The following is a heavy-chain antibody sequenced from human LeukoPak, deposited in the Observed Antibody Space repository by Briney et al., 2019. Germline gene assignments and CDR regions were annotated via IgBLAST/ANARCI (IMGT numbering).Heavy chain of an antibody. CDR1: GFTFSSYS. V-gene: IGHV3-21*04. J-gene: IGHJ5*02. D-gene: IGHD3-3*01. CDR2: ISSSSSYI. CDR3: ARGESTESTRFVDWFDP. Sequence: GGSLRLSCAASGFTFSSYSMNWVRQAPGKGLEWVSSISSSSSYIYYADSVKGRFTISRDNAKNSLYLQMNSLRAEDTAVYYCARGESTESTRFVDWFDPWGRGTFVTVSS.